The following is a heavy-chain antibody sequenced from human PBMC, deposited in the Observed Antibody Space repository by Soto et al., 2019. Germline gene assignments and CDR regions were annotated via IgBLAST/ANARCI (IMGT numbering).Heavy chain of an antibody. CDR1: GGSISSYY. CDR2: IYYSGST. D-gene: IGHD2-8*02. Sequence: VQLQESGPGLVKPSETLSLTCTVSGGSISSYYWSWIRQPPGKGLEWIGHIYYSGSTNYNPSLKSRVTISVDTSKNQFSLKLSSVTAADTAVYYCARGGVVWTFDYWGQGTLVTVSS. V-gene: IGHV4-59*01. CDR3: ARGGVVWTFDY. J-gene: IGHJ4*02.